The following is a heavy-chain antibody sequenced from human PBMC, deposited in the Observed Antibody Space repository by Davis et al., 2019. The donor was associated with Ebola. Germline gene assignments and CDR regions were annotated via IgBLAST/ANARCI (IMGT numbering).Heavy chain of an antibody. CDR3: AKDTSNVWFDV. CDR2: LGTSADT. Sequence: GGSLRLSCAASGFIFRSYVMSWARQALGKGLEWVSTLGTSADTYYADSVKGRFTISRDNSKNTLHLQLNSLRVEDTAIYYCAKDTSNVWFDVWGQGTMVTVAS. D-gene: IGHD6-19*01. CDR1: GFIFRSYV. V-gene: IGHV3-23*01. J-gene: IGHJ3*01.